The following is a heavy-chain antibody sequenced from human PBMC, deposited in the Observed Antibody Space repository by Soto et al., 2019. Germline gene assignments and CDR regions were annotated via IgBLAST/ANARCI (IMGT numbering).Heavy chain of an antibody. CDR3: ARDRIQISIAARPNYYYYGMDV. V-gene: IGHV3-33*01. J-gene: IGHJ6*02. CDR2: IWYDGSNK. CDR1: GFTFSSYG. Sequence: VQLVESGGGVVQPGRSLRLSCAASGFTFSSYGMHWVRQAPGKGLEWVAVIWYDGSNKYYADSVKGRFTISRDNSKNTLYLQMNSLRAEDTAVYYCARDRIQISIAARPNYYYYGMDVWGQGTTVTVSS. D-gene: IGHD6-6*01.